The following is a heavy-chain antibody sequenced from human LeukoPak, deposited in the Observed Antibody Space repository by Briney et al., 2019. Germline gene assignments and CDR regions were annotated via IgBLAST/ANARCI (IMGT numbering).Heavy chain of an antibody. CDR2: ISAYNGNT. CDR3: ARDRGITMIVVGLFDY. V-gene: IGHV1-18*01. Sequence: ASVKVSCKASGYTFTNYGISWVRQAPGQGFEWMGWISAYNGNTNYAQKLQGRVTMTTDTSTSTAYMELRSLRSDDTAVYYCARDRGITMIVVGLFDYWGQGTLVTVSS. D-gene: IGHD3-22*01. J-gene: IGHJ4*02. CDR1: GYTFTNYG.